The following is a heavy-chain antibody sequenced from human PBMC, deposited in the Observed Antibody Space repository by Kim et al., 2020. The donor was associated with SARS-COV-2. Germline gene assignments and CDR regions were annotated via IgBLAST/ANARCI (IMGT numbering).Heavy chain of an antibody. CDR1: GFSFGSHS. D-gene: IGHD2-15*01. CDR3: ARGVGMVVQGDAFDI. CDR2: IWHDGSNK. J-gene: IGHJ3*02. Sequence: GGSLRLSCAASGFSFGSHSIHWVRQAPGKGLEWVTVIWHDGSNKYYADSVKGRFTISRDNSKNTLYLQMNTLRAEDTAMYYCARGVGMVVQGDAFDIWGRGTMVTVSS. V-gene: IGHV3-33*01.